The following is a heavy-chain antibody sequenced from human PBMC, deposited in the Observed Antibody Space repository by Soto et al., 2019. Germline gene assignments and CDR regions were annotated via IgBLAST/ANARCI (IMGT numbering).Heavy chain of an antibody. Sequence: QVQLVQSGAEVKRPGSSVKVSCKASGDTFAFHSINWVRQAPGLGLEWMGRINPILSMSNYAQRFQGRVKRTADKYRSTAYMVLSSLRSEDTAIYYCATSYGSGYRAFDYWGQGALVTVSS. CDR3: ATSYGSGYRAFDY. J-gene: IGHJ4*02. V-gene: IGHV1-69*02. CDR1: GDTFAFHS. D-gene: IGHD3-10*01. CDR2: INPILSMS.